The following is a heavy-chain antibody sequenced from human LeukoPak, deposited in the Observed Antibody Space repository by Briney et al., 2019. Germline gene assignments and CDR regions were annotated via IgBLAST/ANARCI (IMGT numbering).Heavy chain of an antibody. V-gene: IGHV3-48*03. CDR2: ISSSGSTI. Sequence: TGGSLRLSCAASGFTFSSYEMNWVRQAPGKGLEWVSYISSSGSTIYYADSVKGRFTISRDNAKNSLYLQMNSLRAEDTAVYYCARDPYYGDYVVGGQGTLVTVSA. CDR3: ARDPYYGDYVV. CDR1: GFTFSSYE. D-gene: IGHD4-17*01. J-gene: IGHJ4*02.